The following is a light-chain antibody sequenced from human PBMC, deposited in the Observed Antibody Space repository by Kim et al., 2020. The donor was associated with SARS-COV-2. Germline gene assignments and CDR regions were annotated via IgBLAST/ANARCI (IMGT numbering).Light chain of an antibody. Sequence: DIVMTQTPLSLSVTPGQPASISCKSSESLLHADGKTYLHWYLQKAGQPPKLLIYDVSHRFSGVPDRYSGRVSGTDFTLKISRVEAEDVGVYYCMQTIQLPLTFGPGTKVDIK. CDR2: DVS. CDR3: MQTIQLPLT. CDR1: ESLLHADGKTY. J-gene: IGKJ3*01. V-gene: IGKV2D-29*01.